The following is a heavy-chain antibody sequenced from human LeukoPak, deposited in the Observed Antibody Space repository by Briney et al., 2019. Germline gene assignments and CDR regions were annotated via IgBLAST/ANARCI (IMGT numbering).Heavy chain of an antibody. Sequence: GGSLRLSCAASGFTFSGYAMHWVRQAPGKGLEWVAVISYDGRNQYYADSVKGRFTVSRDNSKNTLFLQMNSPRPEDTAVYYCARGGYRGPERYYAPDSWGLGIPVTVSS. J-gene: IGHJ5*02. D-gene: IGHD3-10*01. CDR1: GFTFSGYA. V-gene: IGHV3-30*04. CDR3: ARGGYRGPERYYAPDS. CDR2: ISYDGRNQ.